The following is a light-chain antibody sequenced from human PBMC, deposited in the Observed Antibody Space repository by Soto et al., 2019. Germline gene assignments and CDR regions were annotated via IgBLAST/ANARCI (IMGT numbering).Light chain of an antibody. J-gene: IGKJ1*01. CDR3: QQYNNWPRT. CDR2: GAS. V-gene: IGKV3-15*01. Sequence: EIVLTQSPAPLSFSPGERATLSCRASQSVSSNLAWYQQKPGQAPRLLIYGASTRATGIPARFSGSGSGTEFTLTISSLQSEDFAVYYCQQYNNWPRTFGQGTKVDIK. CDR1: QSVSSN.